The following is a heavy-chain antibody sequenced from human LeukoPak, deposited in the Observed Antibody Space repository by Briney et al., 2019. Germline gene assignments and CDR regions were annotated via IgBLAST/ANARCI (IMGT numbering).Heavy chain of an antibody. V-gene: IGHV3-30*02. D-gene: IGHD6-13*01. CDR2: IRYDGSNK. Sequence: GGSLRLSCAASGFTFSSYGMHWVRQAPGKGLEWVAFIRYDGSNKYYADSVKGRFTISRDNSRNTLYLQMKSLRTEDKAVYYCAKDQYAAAGTGGMDVWGKGTTVTVSS. CDR3: AKDQYAAAGTGGMDV. J-gene: IGHJ6*04. CDR1: GFTFSSYG.